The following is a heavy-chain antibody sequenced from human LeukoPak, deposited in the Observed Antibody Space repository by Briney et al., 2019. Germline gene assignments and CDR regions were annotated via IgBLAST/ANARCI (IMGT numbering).Heavy chain of an antibody. CDR1: GGTFSSYA. J-gene: IGHJ6*04. D-gene: IGHD3-10*01. CDR3: ARRVERGSGSYYLDV. Sequence: GASVKVSCKASGGTFSSYAISWVRQAPGQGLEWMGWISAYNGNTNYAQKLQGRVTMTTDTSTSTAYMELRSLRSDDTAVYYCARRVERGSGSYYLDVWGKGTTVTVSS. V-gene: IGHV1-18*01. CDR2: ISAYNGNT.